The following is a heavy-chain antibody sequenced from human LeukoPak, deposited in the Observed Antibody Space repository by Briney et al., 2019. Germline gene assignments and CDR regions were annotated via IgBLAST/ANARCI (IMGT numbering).Heavy chain of an antibody. D-gene: IGHD6-19*01. Sequence: GGSLRLSCAASGFTFSSYWMHWVRQAPGKGLLWVSRIYSDGNITNYADSVKGRFTISRDNAKNTLYLQMNSLRAEDTAVYYCARDGGYSSGWPADYWGQGTLVTVSS. V-gene: IGHV3-74*01. J-gene: IGHJ4*02. CDR1: GFTFSSYW. CDR2: IYSDGNIT. CDR3: ARDGGYSSGWPADY.